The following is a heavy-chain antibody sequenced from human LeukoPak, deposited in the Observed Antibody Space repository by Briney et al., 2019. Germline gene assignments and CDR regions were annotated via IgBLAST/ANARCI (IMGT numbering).Heavy chain of an antibody. Sequence: SETLSLTCTVSARSISSYYWSWIRQPPGKGREWIGYIYYSGSTHHRPSLKSRVTISVDTSKTQLSLKLSSVTAADTAVYYCAREGASGWIDYWGQGTLVTVSS. CDR1: ARSISSYY. CDR3: AREGASGWIDY. V-gene: IGHV4-59*12. D-gene: IGHD6-19*01. CDR2: IYYSGST. J-gene: IGHJ4*02.